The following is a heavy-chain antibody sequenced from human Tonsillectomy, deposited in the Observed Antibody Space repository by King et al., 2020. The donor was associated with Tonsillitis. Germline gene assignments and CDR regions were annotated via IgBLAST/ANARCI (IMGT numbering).Heavy chain of an antibody. J-gene: IGHJ2*01. CDR3: AWGHGDWFFDL. Sequence: QLVQSGGEVKKPGASVKVSCKASGYTFTTYGINWVRQAPGQGLECMGWISTYNGETDYAQKFQGRVTLTTKISTSTVYMELRSLRSDDTAVYYCAWGHGDWFFDLWGRGTLVTASS. CDR2: ISTYNGET. V-gene: IGHV1-18*04. D-gene: IGHD3-10*01. CDR1: GYTFTTYG.